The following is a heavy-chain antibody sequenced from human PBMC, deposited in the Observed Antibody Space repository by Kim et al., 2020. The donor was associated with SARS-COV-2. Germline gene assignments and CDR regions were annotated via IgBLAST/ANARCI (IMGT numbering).Heavy chain of an antibody. Sequence: YADAVKGRFTIARDNSKNTLYLQMNSLRAEDTAVYHCAKNTATVVTREDYWGQGTLVTVSS. CDR3: AKNTATVVTREDY. V-gene: IGHV3-23*01. D-gene: IGHD4-17*01. J-gene: IGHJ4*02.